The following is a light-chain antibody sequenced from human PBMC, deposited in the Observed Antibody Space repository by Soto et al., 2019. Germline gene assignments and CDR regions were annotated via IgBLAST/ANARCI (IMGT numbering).Light chain of an antibody. J-gene: IGLJ1*01. CDR1: SCNIGAGYD. CDR3: QSYDSSLSSSV. CDR2: GNS. Sequence: QSVLTQPPSVSGAPGQRVTISCTGSSCNIGAGYDVHWYQQLPGTAPKLIIYGNSNRPSGVPDRFSGSKSGTSASLAITGLQAEAEADYYCQSYDSSLSSSVFGTGTKLTVL. V-gene: IGLV1-40*01.